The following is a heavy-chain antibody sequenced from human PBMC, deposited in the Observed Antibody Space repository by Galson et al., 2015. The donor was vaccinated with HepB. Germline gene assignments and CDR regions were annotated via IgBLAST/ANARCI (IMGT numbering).Heavy chain of an antibody. J-gene: IGHJ4*02. CDR1: GYTFTSYA. Sequence: SVKVSCKASGYTFTSYAMHWVRQAPGQRLEWMGWINAGNGNTKYSQKFQGRVTTTRDTSASTAYMELSSLRSEDTAVYYCASFELESGSYYGRGYWGQGTLVTVSS. D-gene: IGHD1-26*01. CDR2: INAGNGNT. CDR3: ASFELESGSYYGRGY. V-gene: IGHV1-3*01.